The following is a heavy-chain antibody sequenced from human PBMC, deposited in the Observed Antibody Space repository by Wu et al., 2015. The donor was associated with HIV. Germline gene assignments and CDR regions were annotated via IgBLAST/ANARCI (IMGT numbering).Heavy chain of an antibody. CDR1: GYTFTDYF. CDR3: TRDELFRVDDAFDM. D-gene: IGHD2-15*01. CDR2: TNVNTGGT. Sequence: QVHLVQSGAEVKKPGASVKVSCKASGYTFTDYFVHWVRQAPGHNFEWMGWTNVNTGGTNYAPKFQGRVTMTRDTSISTAYIELSGLTSDDTAVYYCTRDELFRVDDAFDMWGQGTLVTVSS. V-gene: IGHV1-2*02. J-gene: IGHJ3*02.